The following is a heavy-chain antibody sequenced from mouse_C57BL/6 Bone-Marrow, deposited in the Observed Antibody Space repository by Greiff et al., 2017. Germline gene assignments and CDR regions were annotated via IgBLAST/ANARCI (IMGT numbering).Heavy chain of an antibody. CDR1: GYTFTNYW. Sequence: QVQLQQSGAELVRPGTSVKMSCKASGYTFTNYWIGWAKQRPGHGLEWIGDIYPGGGYTNYNQKFKGKATLTADKTSSTAYMQFSRLTSEDSAIYYCARWDTTVYFDYWGQGTTLTVSS. D-gene: IGHD1-1*01. V-gene: IGHV1-63*01. J-gene: IGHJ2*01. CDR3: ARWDTTVYFDY. CDR2: IYPGGGYT.